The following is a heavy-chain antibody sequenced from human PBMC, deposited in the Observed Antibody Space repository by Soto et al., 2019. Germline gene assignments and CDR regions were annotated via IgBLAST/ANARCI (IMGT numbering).Heavy chain of an antibody. CDR2: ISAYNGNT. Sequence: EASVKVSCKASGYTFTSYGISWVRQAPGQGLEWMGWISAYNGNTNYAQKLQGRVTMTTDTSTSTAYRELRSLRSDDTAVYYCARDSGIVVLVAAHTPINWFDPWGQGTLVTVSS. V-gene: IGHV1-18*04. J-gene: IGHJ5*02. D-gene: IGHD2-15*01. CDR3: ARDSGIVVLVAAHTPINWFDP. CDR1: GYTFTSYG.